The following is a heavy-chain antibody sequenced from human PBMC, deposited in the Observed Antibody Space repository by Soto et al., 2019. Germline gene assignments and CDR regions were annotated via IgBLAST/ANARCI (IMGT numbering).Heavy chain of an antibody. J-gene: IGHJ6*02. CDR1: GFTFSSYA. V-gene: IGHV3-23*01. Sequence: EVQLLESGGSLVQPGGSLRLSCAASGFTFSSYAMSWVRQAPGKGLEWVSAISGSGGSTYYADSVKGRFTISRDNSKNTLYLQMNSLRAEGTAVYYCAKDLDCSSTSCYYYYYYGMDVWGQGTTVTVSS. CDR3: AKDLDCSSTSCYYYYYYGMDV. CDR2: ISGSGGST. D-gene: IGHD2-2*01.